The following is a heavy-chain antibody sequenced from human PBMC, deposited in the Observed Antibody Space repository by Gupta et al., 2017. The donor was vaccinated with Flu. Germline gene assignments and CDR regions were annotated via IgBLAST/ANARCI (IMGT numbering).Heavy chain of an antibody. Sequence: QVQLVESGGGVVQPGRSLRLSCAASGFAFSAFGMHWVRQAPGKGLEWLAVISYDGNNKYYGDSVKGRFTISRDNSKNMLYLQMNSLRPEDTAFYYCAKDRSWGTTSCFHYWGQGTLVTVSS. CDR3: AKDRSWGTTSCFHY. J-gene: IGHJ4*02. CDR2: ISYDGNNK. V-gene: IGHV3-30*18. CDR1: GFAFSAFG. D-gene: IGHD2-2*01.